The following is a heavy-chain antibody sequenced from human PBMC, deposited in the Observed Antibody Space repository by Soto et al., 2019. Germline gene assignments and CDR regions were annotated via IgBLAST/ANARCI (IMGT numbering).Heavy chain of an antibody. V-gene: IGHV3-21*06. Sequence: GGSLRLSCAASGFTFTRYSMNWVRKAPGKGLEWVSSISSTTNYIYYGDSMKGRFTISRDNAKNSLYLEMNSLRAEDTAVYYCARESEDLTSNFDYWGQGTLVTVSS. CDR1: GFTFTRYS. CDR3: ARESEDLTSNFDY. J-gene: IGHJ4*02. CDR2: ISSTTNYI.